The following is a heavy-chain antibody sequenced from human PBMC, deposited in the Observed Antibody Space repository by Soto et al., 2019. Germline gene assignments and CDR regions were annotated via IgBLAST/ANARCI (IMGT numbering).Heavy chain of an antibody. CDR1: GGSISSGGYS. Sequence: QLQLQESGSGLVKPSQTLSLTCAVSGGSISSGGYSWSWIRQPPGKGLEWIGYIYHKGSTYYNPSPTSRVTRSADRSKNQFSLKLSSVTAADTAVYYCARGYCLERDNWFDPWGQGTLVTVSS. V-gene: IGHV4-30-2*01. CDR2: IYHKGST. D-gene: IGHD3-22*01. J-gene: IGHJ5*02. CDR3: ARGYCLERDNWFDP.